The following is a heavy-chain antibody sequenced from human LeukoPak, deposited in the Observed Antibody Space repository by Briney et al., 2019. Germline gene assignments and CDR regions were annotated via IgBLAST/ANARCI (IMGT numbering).Heavy chain of an antibody. CDR3: ARGQAAADSDAFDI. D-gene: IGHD6-13*01. V-gene: IGHV3-21*01. CDR1: GFIFSTYS. J-gene: IGHJ3*02. Sequence: GGSLRLSCAASGFIFSTYSMNWVRQAPGKGLEWVSSISSSTSYIYYADAVKGRFTISRDNAKNSLYLQMNSLRAEDTAVYYCARGQAAADSDAFDIWGQGTMVTVSS. CDR2: ISSSTSYI.